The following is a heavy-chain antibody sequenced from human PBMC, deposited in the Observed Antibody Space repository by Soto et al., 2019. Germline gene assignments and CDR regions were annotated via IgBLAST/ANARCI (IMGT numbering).Heavy chain of an antibody. D-gene: IGHD3-22*01. CDR3: ARDGTLYDSAAYYYLY. Sequence: SVKVSCKASGGTFSRYGINWVRQAPGQGLEWMGGIIPLFGTANYAQKFQGRVTITADDSASTAHMELSSLRSEDTAVYYCARDGTLYDSAAYYYLYWGQGTLVTVSS. CDR2: IIPLFGTA. CDR1: GGTFSRYG. J-gene: IGHJ4*02. V-gene: IGHV1-69*13.